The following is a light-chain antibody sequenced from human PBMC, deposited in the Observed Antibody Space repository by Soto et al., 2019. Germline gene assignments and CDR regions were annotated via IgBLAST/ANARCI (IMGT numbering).Light chain of an antibody. Sequence: DVVVTQTPLSLYVTPGQPASISCKSSQSLLHSSGRTYLYWYLQKPGQPPQPLIYEGFDRFSGVPDRFSGSGSGTYFTLKISRVEAEDVGVYYCMQSIQLPLTFGGGTKVEIK. CDR2: EGF. CDR1: QSLLHSSGRTY. CDR3: MQSIQLPLT. J-gene: IGKJ4*01. V-gene: IGKV2D-29*01.